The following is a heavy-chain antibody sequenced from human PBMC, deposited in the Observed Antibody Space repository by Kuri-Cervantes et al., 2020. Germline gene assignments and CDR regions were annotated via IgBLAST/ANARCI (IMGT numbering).Heavy chain of an antibody. CDR2: IKSKTDGGTT. J-gene: IGHJ4*02. Sequence: GESLKISCAASGFTFSNAWMSWVRQAPGKGLEWVGRIKSKTDGGTTDYAAPVKGRFTISRDDSKNTLYLQMNSLRAEDTAVYYCARDPDSSGWYAYWGQGTLVTVSS. V-gene: IGHV3-15*01. CDR3: ARDPDSSGWYAY. CDR1: GFTFSNAW. D-gene: IGHD6-19*01.